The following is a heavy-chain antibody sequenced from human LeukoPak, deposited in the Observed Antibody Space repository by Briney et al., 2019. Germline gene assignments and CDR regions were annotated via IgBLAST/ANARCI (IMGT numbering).Heavy chain of an antibody. CDR3: ARDKDIVLMVYAMGYFDY. J-gene: IGHJ4*02. V-gene: IGHV1-18*01. CDR1: GYTFTSYG. CDR2: FRAYNGNT. Sequence: ASVKVSCKASGYTFTSYGISWVRQAPGQGLEWRGWFRAYNGNTNYAQKLQGRVTMTTDTSTSTAYMELRSLRSDDTAVYYCARDKDIVLMVYAMGYFDYWGQGTLVTVSS. D-gene: IGHD2-8*01.